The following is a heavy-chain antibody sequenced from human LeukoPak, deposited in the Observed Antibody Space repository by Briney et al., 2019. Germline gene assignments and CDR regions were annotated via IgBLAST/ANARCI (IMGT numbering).Heavy chain of an antibody. CDR1: GFTFSSYG. Sequence: GGSLRLSCAASGFTFSSYGMHWVRQAPGKGLEWVAVIWCDGSNKYYADSVKGLFTISRDNSKNTLYLQMNSLRAEDTAEYCCATEEPNYGDYAGYWGQGTLVTVSS. CDR2: IWCDGSNK. D-gene: IGHD4-17*01. V-gene: IGHV3-33*01. J-gene: IGHJ4*02. CDR3: ATEEPNYGDYAGY.